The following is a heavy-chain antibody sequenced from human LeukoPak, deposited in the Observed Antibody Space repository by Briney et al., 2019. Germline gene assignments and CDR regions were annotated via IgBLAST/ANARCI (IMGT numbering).Heavy chain of an antibody. Sequence: GGSLRLSCAASGFTFSVYYMSWIRQAPGKGLEWVSDICGSGRTIYYADSVKGRFTISRDNAKNTVYLQMNTLRAEDTAVYYWGRDRVGDSDTGSDYDKWGQGTLVTVSS. J-gene: IGHJ4*02. CDR2: ICGSGRTI. V-gene: IGHV3-11*01. CDR3: GRDRVGDSDTGSDYDK. D-gene: IGHD3-22*01. CDR1: GFTFSVYY.